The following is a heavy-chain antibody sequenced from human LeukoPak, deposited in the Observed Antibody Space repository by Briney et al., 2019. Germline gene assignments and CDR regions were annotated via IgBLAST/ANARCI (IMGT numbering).Heavy chain of an antibody. J-gene: IGHJ6*03. V-gene: IGHV4-34*01. D-gene: IGHD3-3*01. Sequence: SETLSLTCAVYGGSFSGYYWSWIRQPPGKGLEWIGEINHSGSTNYNPSLKSRVTISVDTSKNQFSLKLSSVTAADTAVYYCARRYYDCWIGGYYMDVWGKGTTVTVSS. CDR2: INHSGST. CDR1: GGSFSGYY. CDR3: ARRYYDCWIGGYYMDV.